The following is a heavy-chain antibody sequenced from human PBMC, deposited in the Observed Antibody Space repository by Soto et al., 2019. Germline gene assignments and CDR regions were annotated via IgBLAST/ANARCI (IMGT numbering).Heavy chain of an antibody. CDR2: IYSGGST. J-gene: IGHJ4*02. Sequence: EVQLVESGGGLVQPGGSLRLSCAASGFTVSSNPMSWVRQAPGKGLEWVSLIYSGGSTYYADSVKGRFTFSRDNSKRPLYLQVNSLSAEDTAVYYCAGPGEQHRYWGQGTLVTVSS. D-gene: IGHD3-16*01. CDR3: AGPGEQHRY. V-gene: IGHV3-66*01. CDR1: GFTVSSNP.